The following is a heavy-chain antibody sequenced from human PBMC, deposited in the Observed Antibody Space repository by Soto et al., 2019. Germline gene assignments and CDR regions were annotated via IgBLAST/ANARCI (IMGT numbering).Heavy chain of an antibody. Sequence: ASVKVSCKASGYTFTSYAMHWVRQAPGQRLEWMGWINAGNGNTKYSQKFQGRVTITRDTSASTAYMELSSLRSEDTAVYYCARARGLTYYDFWSGTNYFDYWGQGTLVTVS. D-gene: IGHD3-3*01. J-gene: IGHJ4*02. V-gene: IGHV1-3*01. CDR3: ARARGLTYYDFWSGTNYFDY. CDR2: INAGNGNT. CDR1: GYTFTSYA.